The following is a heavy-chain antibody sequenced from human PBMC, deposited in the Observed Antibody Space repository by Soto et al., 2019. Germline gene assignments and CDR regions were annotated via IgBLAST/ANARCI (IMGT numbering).Heavy chain of an antibody. J-gene: IGHJ4*02. CDR2: IGVGGGDR. CDR1: GFTFSGYA. D-gene: IGHD3-10*01. Sequence: VQLLESGGGLVQPGGSLRLSCAASGFTFSGYAMSWVRQAPGKGLEWVSIIGVGGGDRYYPESVKGRFTISRDNSRDTLYLEMNSLRDEDTAVDYCARVRFGELVWGQGTLVIVSS. V-gene: IGHV3-23*01. CDR3: ARVRFGELV.